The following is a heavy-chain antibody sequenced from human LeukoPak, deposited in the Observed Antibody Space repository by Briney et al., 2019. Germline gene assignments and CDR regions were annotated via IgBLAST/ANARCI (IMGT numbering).Heavy chain of an antibody. Sequence: GGSLRLSCAASGFTFSSYGMHWVRQAPGKGLEWVAFIRYDGSNKYYADSVKGRFTISRDNSKNTLYLQMNSLRAEDTAVYYCARDPPSRGSYYYYMDVWGKGTTVTVSS. D-gene: IGHD3-16*01. CDR3: ARDPPSRGSYYYYMDV. J-gene: IGHJ6*03. CDR2: IRYDGSNK. CDR1: GFTFSSYG. V-gene: IGHV3-30*02.